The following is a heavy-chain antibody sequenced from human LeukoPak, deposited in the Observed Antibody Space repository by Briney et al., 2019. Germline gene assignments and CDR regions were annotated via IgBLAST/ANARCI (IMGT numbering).Heavy chain of an antibody. V-gene: IGHV3-7*01. J-gene: IGHJ3*02. D-gene: IGHD2-21*01. CDR2: IEQDGSEK. CDR1: GFTFSSYW. CDR3: ARDIVVVAHDAFDI. Sequence: GGSLRLSCAASGFTFSSYWMSWVRQAPGKGLEWVANIEQDGSEKYYVDSVKGRFTISRDNAKNSLYLQMNSLRAEDTAVYYCARDIVVVAHDAFDIWGQGTMVTVSS.